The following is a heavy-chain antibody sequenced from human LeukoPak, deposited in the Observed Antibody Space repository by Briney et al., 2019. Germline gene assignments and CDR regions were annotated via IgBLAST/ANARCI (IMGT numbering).Heavy chain of an antibody. CDR3: AREGGNGPFNWFDP. J-gene: IGHJ5*02. Sequence: PGGPLRLSCAASGFTFSDYYMSWIRQAPGKGLEWVSYISGSGSTIYYADSVKGRFTISRDNAKNSLYLQTNSLRAEDTAVYYCAREGGNGPFNWFDPWGQGTLVTVSS. CDR1: GFTFSDYY. V-gene: IGHV3-11*01. CDR2: ISGSGSTI. D-gene: IGHD3-16*01.